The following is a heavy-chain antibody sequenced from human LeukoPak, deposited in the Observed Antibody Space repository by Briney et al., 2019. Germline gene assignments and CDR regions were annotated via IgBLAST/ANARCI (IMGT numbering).Heavy chain of an antibody. J-gene: IGHJ4*02. CDR3: ATDVTARRYYFDY. D-gene: IGHD1-14*01. CDR2: INPSGGST. V-gene: IGHV1-46*01. Sequence: GASVKVSCKASGYTFTSYYMHWVRQASGQGLELMGIINPSGGSTSYAQKFQGRVTMTRDMSTSTAYMELSSLRSEDTAVYYCATDVTARRYYFDYWGQGTLVTVSS. CDR1: GYTFTSYY.